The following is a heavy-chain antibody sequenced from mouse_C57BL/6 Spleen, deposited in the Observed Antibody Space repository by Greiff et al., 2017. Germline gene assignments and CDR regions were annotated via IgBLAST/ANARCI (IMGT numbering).Heavy chain of an antibody. D-gene: IGHD1-1*02. Sequence: QVQLQQPGAELVMPGASVKLSCKASGYTFTSYWMHWVKQRPGQGLEWIGEIDPSDSYTNYNQKFKGKSTLTVDKSSSTAYMQLSSLTSEDSAVYCCARGGDYVVDYWGQGTSVTVSS. CDR1: GYTFTSYW. J-gene: IGHJ4*01. CDR3: ARGGDYVVDY. CDR2: IDPSDSYT. V-gene: IGHV1-69*01.